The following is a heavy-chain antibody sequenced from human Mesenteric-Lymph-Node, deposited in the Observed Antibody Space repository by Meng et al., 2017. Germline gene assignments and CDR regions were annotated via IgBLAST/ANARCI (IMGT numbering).Heavy chain of an antibody. CDR2: ISSSGSTI. D-gene: IGHD5-24*01. CDR1: GFTFSSYE. J-gene: IGHJ4*02. V-gene: IGHV3-48*03. CDR3: AREREMSTIDYFDY. Sequence: GESLKISCAAPGFTFSSYEMNWVRQAPGKGLEWVSYISSSGSTIYYADSVKGRFTISRDNAKNSLYLQMNSLRAEDTAVYYCAREREMSTIDYFDYWGQGTLVTVSS.